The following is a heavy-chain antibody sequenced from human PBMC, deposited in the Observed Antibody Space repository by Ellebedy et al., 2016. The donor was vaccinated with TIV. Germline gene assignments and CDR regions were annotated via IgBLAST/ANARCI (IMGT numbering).Heavy chain of an antibody. Sequence: ASVKVSXXASGYTFTGYYMHWVRQAPGQGLEWMGWINPNSGGTNYAQKFQGRVTMTRDTSISTAYVELSGLRSDDTALYYCARESTNWFDPWGRGTLVTVSS. V-gene: IGHV1-2*02. CDR3: ARESTNWFDP. J-gene: IGHJ5*02. CDR1: GYTFTGYY. CDR2: INPNSGGT. D-gene: IGHD2/OR15-2a*01.